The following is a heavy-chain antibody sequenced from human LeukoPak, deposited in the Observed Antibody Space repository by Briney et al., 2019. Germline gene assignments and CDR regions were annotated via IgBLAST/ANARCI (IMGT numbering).Heavy chain of an antibody. CDR3: ARGGLRGYSGYEDY. CDR2: ISYDGSNK. Sequence: GGSLRLSCAASGFTFSSYAMHWVRQAPGKGLEWVAVISYDGSNKYYADSVKGRFTISRDNSKNTLYLQMNSLRAEDTAVYYCARGGLRGYSGYEDYWGQGTLVTVSS. D-gene: IGHD5-12*01. V-gene: IGHV3-30*04. CDR1: GFTFSSYA. J-gene: IGHJ4*02.